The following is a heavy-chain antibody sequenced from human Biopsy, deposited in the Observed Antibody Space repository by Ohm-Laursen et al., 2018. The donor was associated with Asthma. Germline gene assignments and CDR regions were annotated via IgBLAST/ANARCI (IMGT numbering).Heavy chain of an antibody. CDR3: ARKAGSCISRTCYSLDF. V-gene: IGHV1-69*01. Sequence: SSVKVSCKSLGGAFNTYVIGRVRQAPGQGLEWMGGINSVFGTTTYPQKFQDRVTITADDSTSTVYMELSSLRSEDTAVYYCARKAGSCISRTCYSLDFWGQGTLVTVSS. CDR1: GGAFNTYV. CDR2: INSVFGTT. J-gene: IGHJ4*02. D-gene: IGHD2-2*01.